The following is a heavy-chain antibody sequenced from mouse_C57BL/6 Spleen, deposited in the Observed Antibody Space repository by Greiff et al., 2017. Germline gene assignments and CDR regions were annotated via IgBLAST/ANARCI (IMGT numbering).Heavy chain of an antibody. CDR2: ISDGGSYT. J-gene: IGHJ2*01. CDR3: ARSRITTVLFDY. D-gene: IGHD1-1*01. Sequence: EVHLVESGGGLVKPGGSLKLSCAASGFTFSSYAMSWVRQTPEKRLEWVATISDGGSYTYYPDNVKGRFTISRDNAKNNLYLQMSHLKSEDTAMYYCARSRITTVLFDYWGQGTTLTVSS. V-gene: IGHV5-4*01. CDR1: GFTFSSYA.